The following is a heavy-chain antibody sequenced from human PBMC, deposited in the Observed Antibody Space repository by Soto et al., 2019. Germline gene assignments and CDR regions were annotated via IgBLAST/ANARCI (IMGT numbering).Heavy chain of an antibody. CDR1: GFTVSSNY. J-gene: IGHJ3*02. D-gene: IGHD3-10*01. CDR2: IYSGGST. V-gene: IGHV3-53*01. Sequence: GGSLRLSCAASGFTVSSNYMSWVRQAPGKGLEWVSVIYSGGSTYYADSVKGRFTISRDNSKNTLYPQMNSLRAEDTAVYYCARQRFGEPRGAFDIWGQGTMVTVSS. CDR3: ARQRFGEPRGAFDI.